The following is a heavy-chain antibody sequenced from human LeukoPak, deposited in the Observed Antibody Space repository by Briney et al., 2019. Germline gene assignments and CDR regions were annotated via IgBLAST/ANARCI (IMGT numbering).Heavy chain of an antibody. Sequence: SETLSLTCAVYGGSFSGYYWSWIRQPPGKGLEWIGEINHSGSTNYNPSLKSRVTISVDTSKNQFSLKLSSVTAADTAVYYCARGRGCSGGSCYYGLNLFDYWGQGTLVSVSS. CDR1: GGSFSGYY. V-gene: IGHV4-34*01. D-gene: IGHD2-15*01. CDR3: ARGRGCSGGSCYYGLNLFDY. J-gene: IGHJ4*02. CDR2: INHSGST.